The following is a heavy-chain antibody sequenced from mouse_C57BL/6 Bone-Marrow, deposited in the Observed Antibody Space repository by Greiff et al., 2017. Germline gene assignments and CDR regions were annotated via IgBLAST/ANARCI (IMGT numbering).Heavy chain of an antibody. CDR1: GFTFSDYY. Sequence: EVKLVESGGGLVQPGGSLKLSCAASGFTFSDYYMYWVRQTPEKRLEWVAYISNGGGSTYYPDTVKGRFTISRDNAKNTLYLQMSRLKSEDTAMYYCARNYGSSYGGPAWFAYWGQGTLVTVSA. J-gene: IGHJ3*01. CDR3: ARNYGSSYGGPAWFAY. D-gene: IGHD1-1*01. CDR2: ISNGGGST. V-gene: IGHV5-12*01.